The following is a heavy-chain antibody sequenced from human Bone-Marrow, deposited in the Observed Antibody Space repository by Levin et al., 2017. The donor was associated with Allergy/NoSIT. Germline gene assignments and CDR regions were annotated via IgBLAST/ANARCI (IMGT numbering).Heavy chain of an antibody. J-gene: IGHJ4*02. D-gene: IGHD5-12*01. V-gene: IGHV3-73*01. CDR1: GFTFSGSA. CDR3: TRQHNSDYSSLDY. CDR2: IRSKANSYAT. Sequence: GGSLRLSCAASGFTFSGSAMHWVRQASGKGLEWVGRIRSKANSYATAYAASVKGRFTISRDDSKNTAYLQMNSLKTEDTAVYYCTRQHNSDYSSLDYWGQGTLVTVSS.